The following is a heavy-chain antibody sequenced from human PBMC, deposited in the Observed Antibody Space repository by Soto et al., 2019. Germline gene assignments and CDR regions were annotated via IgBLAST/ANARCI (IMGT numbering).Heavy chain of an antibody. CDR2: INPNSGGT. J-gene: IGHJ4*02. CDR3: ARGKAHGYANFDY. D-gene: IGHD5-12*01. V-gene: IGHV1-2*04. CDR1: GYTFTGYY. Sequence: ASVKVSCKASGYTFTGYYMHWVRQAPGQGLEWMGWINPNSGGTNYAQKFQGWVTMTRDTSISTAYMELSRLRSDDTAVYYCARGKAHGYANFDYWGQGTLVTVSS.